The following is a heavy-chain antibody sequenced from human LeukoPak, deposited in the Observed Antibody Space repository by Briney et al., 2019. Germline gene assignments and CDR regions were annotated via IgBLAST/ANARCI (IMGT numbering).Heavy chain of an antibody. J-gene: IGHJ4*02. Sequence: PGGSLRLSCAASGFTFSNAWMHWVRQAPGKGLVWVSRIRSDGSSTTYADSVKGRFTISRDNTKNTLYLQMNSLRADDTAVYYCARDDYNRHWGQGTLVTVSS. V-gene: IGHV3-74*01. CDR3: ARDDYNRH. CDR1: GFTFSNAW. CDR2: IRSDGSST. D-gene: IGHD4-11*01.